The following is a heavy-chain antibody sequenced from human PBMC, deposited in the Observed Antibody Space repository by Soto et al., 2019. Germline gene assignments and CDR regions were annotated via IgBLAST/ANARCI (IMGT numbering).Heavy chain of an antibody. J-gene: IGHJ4*02. CDR2: IGGSGGDT. Sequence: EVQLLESGGGLVQPEGSLRVSCAASGFTFSTCAMSWVRQAPGKGLVWVAAIGGSGGDTYYADSVKGRFTISRDNSKNTLFLQMSSLTAEDTAVYYCAKAIGSGWSKNDYWGQGTLVTVSS. V-gene: IGHV3-23*01. CDR1: GFTFSTCA. CDR3: AKAIGSGWSKNDY. D-gene: IGHD6-19*01.